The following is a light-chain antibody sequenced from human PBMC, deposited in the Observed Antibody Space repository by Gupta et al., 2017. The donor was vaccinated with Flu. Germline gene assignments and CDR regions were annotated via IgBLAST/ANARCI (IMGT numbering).Light chain of an antibody. Sequence: QLVLTHSPSASASLGASVNLTCTLNSGRTMDAIAWHQHRPERGPRFLMKVNYDGSHVKGDGVPDRFSGSSSGTERYLTISSLQSEDEADYYCQTWVPGMLYVFGTGTKVTV. V-gene: IGLV4-69*01. CDR2: VNYDGSH. CDR3: QTWVPGMLYV. CDR1: SGRTMDA. J-gene: IGLJ1*01.